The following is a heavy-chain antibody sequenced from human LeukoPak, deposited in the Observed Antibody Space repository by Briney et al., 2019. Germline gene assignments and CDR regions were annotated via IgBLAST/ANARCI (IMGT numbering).Heavy chain of an antibody. CDR2: ISGSGGST. CDR1: GFTFSRYV. J-gene: IGHJ4*02. CDR3: AKDLSGYGSGIH. Sequence: GGSLRLSCAASGFTFSRYVMTWVRQAPGKGLEWVSGISGSGGSTYYADSVKGRFTISRDNSKNTLYLQMNSLRAEDTAVYYCAKDLSGYGSGIHWGQGTLVTVSS. D-gene: IGHD3-10*01. V-gene: IGHV3-23*01.